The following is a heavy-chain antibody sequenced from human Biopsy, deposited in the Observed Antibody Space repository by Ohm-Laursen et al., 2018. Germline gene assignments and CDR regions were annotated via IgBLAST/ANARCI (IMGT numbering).Heavy chain of an antibody. Sequence: TLSLTCTVSGGSISSGGYYWGWIRQHPGKGLEWIGHMYYSGSTYYNPSLKSRITISVDTSKNQFSLKLSSVTAAGTAVYYCAGLVTGFIDPWGQGTLVTVSS. V-gene: IGHV4-31*03. CDR3: AGLVTGFIDP. CDR2: MYYSGST. J-gene: IGHJ5*02. D-gene: IGHD3-9*01. CDR1: GGSISSGGYY.